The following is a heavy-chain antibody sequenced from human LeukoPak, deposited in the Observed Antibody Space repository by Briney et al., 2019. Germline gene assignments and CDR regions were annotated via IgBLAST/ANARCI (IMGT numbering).Heavy chain of an antibody. J-gene: IGHJ5*02. Sequence: GRSLRLSCAASGFTFSSYAMHWVRQAPGKGLEWVAVISYDGSNKYYADSVKGRFTISRDNSKNTLYLQMNSLRAEDTAVYYCARDSYQLVVTPGWFDPWGQGTLVTVSS. V-gene: IGHV3-30-3*01. D-gene: IGHD3-22*01. CDR1: GFTFSSYA. CDR2: ISYDGSNK. CDR3: ARDSYQLVVTPGWFDP.